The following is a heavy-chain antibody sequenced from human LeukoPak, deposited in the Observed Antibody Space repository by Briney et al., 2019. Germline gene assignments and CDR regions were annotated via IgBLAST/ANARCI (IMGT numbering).Heavy chain of an antibody. CDR2: IWYDGSNK. D-gene: IGHD3-22*01. J-gene: IGHJ3*02. Sequence: GGSLRLSCAASGFTFSSYGMHWVRQAPGKGLEWVAVIWYDGSNKYYADSVKGRFTISRDNSKNTLYLQMNSLRAEDTAVYYCARDPNDSSGYYYPLAAFDIWGQGTMVTVSS. V-gene: IGHV3-33*01. CDR3: ARDPNDSSGYYYPLAAFDI. CDR1: GFTFSSYG.